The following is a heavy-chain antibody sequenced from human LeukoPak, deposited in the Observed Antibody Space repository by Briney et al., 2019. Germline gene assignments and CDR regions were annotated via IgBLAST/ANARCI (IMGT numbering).Heavy chain of an antibody. CDR3: VYGDFVRTVNYFDY. CDR1: GFTVSSSY. D-gene: IGHD4-17*01. CDR2: IYSGGNT. V-gene: IGHV3-66*01. J-gene: IGHJ4*02. Sequence: GGSLRLSCAASGFTVSSSYMSWVRQAPGKGLEWVSVIYSGGNTYYADSVEGRFTISRDNSKNSLFLQMNSLRAEDTALYYCVYGDFVRTVNYFDYWGQGTLVTVSS.